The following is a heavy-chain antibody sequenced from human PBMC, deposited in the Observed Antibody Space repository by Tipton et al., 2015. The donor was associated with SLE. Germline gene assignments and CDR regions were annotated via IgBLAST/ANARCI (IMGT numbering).Heavy chain of an antibody. CDR3: ARDPATAETRNYYDY. CDR2: IHHSGTT. D-gene: IGHD1-7*01. V-gene: IGHV4-4*02. J-gene: IGHJ4*02. Sequence: TLSLTCAVSGDSISNRHWWSWVRQPPGKELEWIGEIHHSGTTNYNPSLKSRVTMSVDKSKNQFSLKLTPVTAADTAVYYCARDPATAETRNYYDYWGQGTLVTVSS. CDR1: GDSISNRHW.